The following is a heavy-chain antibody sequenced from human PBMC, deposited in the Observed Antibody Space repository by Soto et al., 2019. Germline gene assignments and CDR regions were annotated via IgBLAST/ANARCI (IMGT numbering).Heavy chain of an antibody. CDR1: GGSISSGGYY. CDR2: IYYSGST. CDR3: ARIRGYDFWSGYYTGNVLPGYWFDP. J-gene: IGHJ5*02. Sequence: LSLTCTVSGGSISSGGYYWSWIRQHPGKGLEWIGYIYYSGSTYYNPSLKSRVTISVDTSKNQFSLKLSSVTAADTAVYYCARIRGYDFWSGYYTGNVLPGYWFDPWGQGTLVTVYS. D-gene: IGHD3-3*01. V-gene: IGHV4-31*03.